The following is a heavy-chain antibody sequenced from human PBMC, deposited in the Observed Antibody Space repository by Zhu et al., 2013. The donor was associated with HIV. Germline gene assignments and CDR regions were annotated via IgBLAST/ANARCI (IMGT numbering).Heavy chain of an antibody. CDR1: GGTFSSYT. Sequence: QVQLVQSGAEVKKPGSSVKVSCKASGGTFSSYTISWVRQAPGQGLEWMGRIIPILGIANYAQKFQGRVTITADKSTSTAYMELSSLRSEDTAVYYCARDSQRRTQEDYWGQGTLVTVSS. CDR2: IIPILGIA. D-gene: IGHD1-1*01. J-gene: IGHJ4*02. V-gene: IGHV1-69*08. CDR3: ARDSQRRTQEDY.